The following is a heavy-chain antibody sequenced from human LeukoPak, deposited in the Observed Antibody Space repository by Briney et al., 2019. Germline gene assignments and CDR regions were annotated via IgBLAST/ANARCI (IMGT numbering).Heavy chain of an antibody. J-gene: IGHJ4*02. CDR2: IWYDGSNK. V-gene: IGHV3-33*01. CDR3: ARDPRKALFDY. CDR1: GFTFGSYG. Sequence: GGSLRLSCAASGFTFGSYGMHWVRQAPGKGLEWVAVIWYDGSNKYYADSVKGRFTISRDNSKNTLYLQMNSLRAEDTAVYYCARDPRKALFDYWGQGTLVTVSS. D-gene: IGHD1-14*01.